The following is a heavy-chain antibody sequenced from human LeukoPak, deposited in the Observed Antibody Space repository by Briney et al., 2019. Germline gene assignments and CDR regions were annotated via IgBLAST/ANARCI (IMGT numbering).Heavy chain of an antibody. J-gene: IGHJ4*02. Sequence: PSETQSLTCTVSHGSISNYYWSWLRHPTDPGLEWIGFIYYSGSTNYNPSLKRRVTMSVDTSKNQISLKLSSVTASDTAVYYCARRGAVYGGNDFDYWGQGILVTVSS. CDR3: ARRGAVYGGNDFDY. V-gene: IGHV4-59*08. D-gene: IGHD4-23*01. CDR1: HGSISNYY. CDR2: IYYSGST.